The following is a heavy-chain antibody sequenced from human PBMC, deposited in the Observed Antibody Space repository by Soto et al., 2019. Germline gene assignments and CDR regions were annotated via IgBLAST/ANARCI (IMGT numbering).Heavy chain of an antibody. CDR1: GFTFSSYA. V-gene: IGHV3-23*01. Sequence: GGSLRLSCAASGFTFSSYAMSWVRQAPGKGLEWVSAISGSGGSTYYADSVKGRFTISRDNSKNTLYLQMNSLRAEDTAVYYCAKDHHGYCSSTSCHDRYYYYYMDVWGKGTTVTVSS. J-gene: IGHJ6*03. CDR2: ISGSGGST. CDR3: AKDHHGYCSSTSCHDRYYYYYMDV. D-gene: IGHD2-2*01.